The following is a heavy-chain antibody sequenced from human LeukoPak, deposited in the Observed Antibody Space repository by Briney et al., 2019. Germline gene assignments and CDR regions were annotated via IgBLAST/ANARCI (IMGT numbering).Heavy chain of an antibody. CDR1: GGSFSGFY. CDR3: ARGRKGGSAL. Sequence: PSETLSLTCAVYGGSFSGFYWNWIRQPPGKGLEWIGEIDHSGSTNYNPSLKSRVTISVDRANNQFSLKLSSVTAADTAFYYCARGRKGGSALWGQGXLVXXSS. J-gene: IGHJ4*02. V-gene: IGHV4-34*01. D-gene: IGHD3-10*01. CDR2: IDHSGST.